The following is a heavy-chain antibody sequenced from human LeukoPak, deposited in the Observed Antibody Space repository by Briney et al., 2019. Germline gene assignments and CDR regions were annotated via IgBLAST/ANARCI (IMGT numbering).Heavy chain of an antibody. Sequence: GGSLRLSCAASRFTLSSYAMTWVRQAPGKGLEWVASISGSATSTYYADSVRGRFTISRDNSKNTLSLQMNSLRAEDTAIYYCAKTDTVVITHTVVYWGQGTLVTVSS. D-gene: IGHD3-22*01. CDR1: RFTLSSYA. V-gene: IGHV3-23*01. J-gene: IGHJ4*02. CDR2: ISGSATST. CDR3: AKTDTVVITHTVVY.